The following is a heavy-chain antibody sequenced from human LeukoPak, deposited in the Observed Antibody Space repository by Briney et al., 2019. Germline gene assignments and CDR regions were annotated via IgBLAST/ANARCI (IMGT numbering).Heavy chain of an antibody. J-gene: IGHJ3*02. D-gene: IGHD3-22*01. Sequence: VGSLRLSCAASGFTFRSYSMHWVRQAPGKGLEWVSYISSTSSTIYYADSVKGRFTISRDNAKNSLYLQMNSLRDEDTAVYYCARAAPYYYDSSGYSAFDSWGQGTMVTVSA. CDR3: ARAAPYYYDSSGYSAFDS. CDR1: GFTFRSYS. CDR2: ISSTSSTI. V-gene: IGHV3-48*02.